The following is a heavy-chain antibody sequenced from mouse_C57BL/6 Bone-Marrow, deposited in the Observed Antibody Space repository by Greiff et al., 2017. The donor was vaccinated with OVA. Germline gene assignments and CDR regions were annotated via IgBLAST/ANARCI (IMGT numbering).Heavy chain of an antibody. CDR3: ARTAQATGFAY. CDR2: IDPSDSYT. J-gene: IGHJ3*01. D-gene: IGHD3-2*02. Sequence: QVQLQQPGAELVRPGTSVKLSCKASGYTFTSYWMHWVKQRPGQGLEWIGVIDPSDSYTTYNQKFKGKATLTVDTSSSTAYMQLSSLTSADSAVYYCARTAQATGFAYRGQETLVTVSA. CDR1: GYTFTSYW. V-gene: IGHV1-59*01.